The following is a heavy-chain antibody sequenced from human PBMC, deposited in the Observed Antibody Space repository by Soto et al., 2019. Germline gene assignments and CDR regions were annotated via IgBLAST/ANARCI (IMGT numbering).Heavy chain of an antibody. CDR3: AKPGLEIVATTNYYYYGMDV. CDR2: ISGSGGST. CDR1: GSTFSSYA. V-gene: IGHV3-23*01. J-gene: IGHJ6*02. Sequence: GSLRLSCAASGSTFSSYAMSWVRQAPGKGLEWVSAISGSGGSTYYADSVKGRFTISRDNSKNTLYLQMNSLRAEDTAVYYCAKPGLEIVATTNYYYYGMDVWGQGTTVTVSS. D-gene: IGHD5-12*01.